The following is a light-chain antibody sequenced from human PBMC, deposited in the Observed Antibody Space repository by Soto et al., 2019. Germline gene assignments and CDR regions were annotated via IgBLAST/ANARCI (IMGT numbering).Light chain of an antibody. Sequence: ETVMTQSPVTLSVSPGQRVTLSCRASQSVTSDLPWYQQRPGQAPRLLIYGAATRATGIPARFSGSGSGTEFTLTISSLQSEDFALYYCQQYNQWPLTFGGGTKVEIK. V-gene: IGKV3-15*01. CDR3: QQYNQWPLT. CDR1: QSVTSD. J-gene: IGKJ4*01. CDR2: GAA.